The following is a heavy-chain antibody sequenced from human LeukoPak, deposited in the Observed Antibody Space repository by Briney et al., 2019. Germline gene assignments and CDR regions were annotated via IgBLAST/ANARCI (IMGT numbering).Heavy chain of an antibody. D-gene: IGHD2-15*01. J-gene: IGHJ3*02. V-gene: IGHV5-51*01. CDR1: GYSFTTYW. Sequence: GESLKISCKGSGYSFTTYWIGWVRQMPGKGLEWMGIIYPGDSDTRYSPSFQGQVTISADKSISTAYLQWSSLKASDTAMYYCARRCSGGSCYYAFDIWGQGTMVTVSS. CDR3: ARRCSGGSCYYAFDI. CDR2: IYPGDSDT.